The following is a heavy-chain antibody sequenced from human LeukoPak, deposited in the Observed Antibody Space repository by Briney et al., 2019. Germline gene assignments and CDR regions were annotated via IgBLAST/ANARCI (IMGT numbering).Heavy chain of an antibody. Sequence: PGGSLILSCAASGFTFSSYSMNWVRQAPGKGLEWVSSISSSSSYIYYADSVKGRFTISRDNAKNSLYLQMNSLRAEDTAVYYCARELVSYYYYGMDVWGQGTTVTVSS. CDR3: ARELVSYYYYGMDV. D-gene: IGHD2/OR15-2a*01. J-gene: IGHJ6*02. CDR2: ISSSSSYI. CDR1: GFTFSSYS. V-gene: IGHV3-21*01.